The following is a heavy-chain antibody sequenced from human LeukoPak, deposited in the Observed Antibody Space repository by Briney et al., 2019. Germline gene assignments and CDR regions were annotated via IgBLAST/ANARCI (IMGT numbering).Heavy chain of an antibody. V-gene: IGHV1-2*02. CDR2: INPNSGGT. D-gene: IGHD6-19*01. J-gene: IGHJ4*02. CDR1: GYTFTGYY. CDR3: ARVSGWSNPFDY. Sequence: ASVKVSCKASGYTFTGYYMHWVRQAPGRGLEWMGSINPNSGGTNYAQRFQGRVTMTRDTSISTAYMELSRLRSDDTAVYYCARVSGWSNPFDYWGQGTLVTVSS.